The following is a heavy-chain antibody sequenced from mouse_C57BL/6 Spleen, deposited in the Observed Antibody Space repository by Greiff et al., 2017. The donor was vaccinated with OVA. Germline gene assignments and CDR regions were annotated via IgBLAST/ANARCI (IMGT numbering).Heavy chain of an antibody. V-gene: IGHV1-81*01. D-gene: IGHD2-4*01. CDR3: ARFPYYDYDGYYAMDY. CDR2: IYPRSGNT. CDR1: GYTFTSYG. J-gene: IGHJ4*01. Sequence: VQRVESGAELARPGASVKLSCKASGYTFTSYGISWVKQRTGQGLEWIGEIYPRSGNTYYNEKFKGKATLTADKSSSTAYMELRSLTSEDSAVYFCARFPYYDYDGYYAMDYWGQGTSVTVSS.